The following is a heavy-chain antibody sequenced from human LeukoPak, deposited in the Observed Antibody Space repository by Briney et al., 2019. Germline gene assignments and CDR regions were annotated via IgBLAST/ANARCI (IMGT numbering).Heavy chain of an antibody. V-gene: IGHV3-21*01. CDR2: ISSSSSYI. J-gene: IGHJ4*02. CDR1: GFTFSSYS. D-gene: IGHD1-26*01. CDR3: ARAPGESGSQTRNFDY. Sequence: GGSLRLSCAASGFTFSSYSMNWVRQAPGKVLEWVSSISSSSSYIYYADSLKGRFTISRDNAKNSLYLQMNSLRAEDTAVYYCARAPGESGSQTRNFDYWGQGTLVTVSS.